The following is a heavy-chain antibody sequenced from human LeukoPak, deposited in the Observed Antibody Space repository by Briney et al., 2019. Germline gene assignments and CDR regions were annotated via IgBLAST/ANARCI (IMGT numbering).Heavy chain of an antibody. V-gene: IGHV3-21*04. CDR1: GFTFSSYS. D-gene: IGHD2-8*01. Sequence: GGSLRLSCAASGFTFSSYSMNWVRQAPGKGLEWVSCINSRSSYIYYADSVKDRFTISRDNAKNSLSLQMNSLRAEDTAVYYCASGRQMGYWGQGTLVTVSS. CDR3: ASGRQMGY. J-gene: IGHJ4*02. CDR2: INSRSSYI.